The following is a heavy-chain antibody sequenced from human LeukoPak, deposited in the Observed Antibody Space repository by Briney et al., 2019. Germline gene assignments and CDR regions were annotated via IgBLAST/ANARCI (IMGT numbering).Heavy chain of an antibody. CDR3: ARGGPKGTFDY. D-gene: IGHD1-7*01. J-gene: IGHJ4*02. V-gene: IGHV3-30-3*01. CDR2: ISYDGSNK. Sequence: GGSLRLSCAASGFTFSSYAMHWVRQAPGKGLEWVAVISYDGSNKYYADSVKGRFTISRDNSKNTLYLQMNSLRAEDTAVYYCARGGPKGTFDYWGQGTLVTVSS. CDR1: GFTFSSYA.